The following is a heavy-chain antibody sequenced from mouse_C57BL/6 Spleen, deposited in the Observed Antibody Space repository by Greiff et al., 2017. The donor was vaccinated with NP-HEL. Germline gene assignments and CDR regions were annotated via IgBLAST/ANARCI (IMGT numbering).Heavy chain of an antibody. CDR3: TTYYYYGSSYAMDY. J-gene: IGHJ4*01. Sequence: EVQLQQSGAELVRPGASVKLSCTASGFNLKDDYMHWVKQRPEQGLEWIGWIDPENGDTEYASKFQGKATITADTSSNTAYLQLSSLTSEDTAVYYCTTYYYYGSSYAMDYWGQGTSVTVSS. CDR1: GFNLKDDY. D-gene: IGHD1-1*01. CDR2: IDPENGDT. V-gene: IGHV14-4*01.